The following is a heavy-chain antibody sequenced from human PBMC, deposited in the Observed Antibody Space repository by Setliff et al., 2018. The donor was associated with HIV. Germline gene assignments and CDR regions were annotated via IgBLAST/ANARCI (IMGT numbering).Heavy chain of an antibody. D-gene: IGHD4-17*01. Sequence: SETLSLTCTVSGGSVGSGSYYWSWIRQSPGKGLEWIGYIYYSGITTYNPSLKSRVTISIDTSKNQFSLRLHSVTAADTAVYYCARDPPGYGDSRLGNWGQGTLVTVSS. CDR2: IYYSGIT. CDR3: ARDPPGYGDSRLGN. V-gene: IGHV4-61*01. CDR1: GGSVGSGSYY. J-gene: IGHJ4*02.